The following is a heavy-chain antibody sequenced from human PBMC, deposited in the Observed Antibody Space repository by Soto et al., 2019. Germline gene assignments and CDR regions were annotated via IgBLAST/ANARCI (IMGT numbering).Heavy chain of an antibody. CDR3: ARDGDYYDSSGYFLRDAFDI. CDR1: GFTFSDYY. CDR2: ISRSGDTI. Sequence: QVQLVESGGGLVKPGGSLRLSCAASGFTFSDYYMSWIRQAPGKGLEWVSYISRSGDTIHYADSVKGRFTISRDDAKNSLYLQMNSLRAEDTAVYYCARDGDYYDSSGYFLRDAFDIWGQGTMVTVSS. J-gene: IGHJ3*02. D-gene: IGHD3-22*01. V-gene: IGHV3-11*01.